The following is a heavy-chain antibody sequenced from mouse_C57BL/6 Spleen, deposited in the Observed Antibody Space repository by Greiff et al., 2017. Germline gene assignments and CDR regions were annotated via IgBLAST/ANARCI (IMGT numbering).Heavy chain of an antibody. D-gene: IGHD1-1*01. CDR3: ARDTGGLLRYFDV. CDR1: GFTFSSYA. V-gene: IGHV5-4*01. J-gene: IGHJ1*03. CDR2: ISAGGSYT. Sequence: EVKLVESGGGLVKPGGSLKLSCAASGFTFSSYAMSWVRQTPEKRLEWVATISAGGSYTYYPDNVKGRFTISRDNAKNNLYLQMSHLKSEDTAMYYCARDTGGLLRYFDVWGTGTTVTVSS.